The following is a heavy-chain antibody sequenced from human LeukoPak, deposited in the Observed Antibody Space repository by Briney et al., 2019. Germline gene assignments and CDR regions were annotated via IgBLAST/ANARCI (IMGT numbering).Heavy chain of an antibody. V-gene: IGHV3-23*01. J-gene: IGHJ5*02. CDR2: ISGSGGST. CDR3: AKEIAAVRILNWFDP. Sequence: GGSLRLSCAASGFTFSSYAMSWVRQAPGKGLEWVSAISGSGGSTYYADSVKGRFTISRDNSKNTLYLQMNSLRAEDTAIYYCAKEIAAVRILNWFDPWGQGTLVTVSS. CDR1: GFTFSSYA. D-gene: IGHD6-13*01.